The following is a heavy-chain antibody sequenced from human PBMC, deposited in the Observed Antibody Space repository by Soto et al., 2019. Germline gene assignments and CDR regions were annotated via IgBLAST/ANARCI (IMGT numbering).Heavy chain of an antibody. CDR3: AKEGAAAAFDI. Sequence: EVQLVASGGGLVQPGRSLRLSCAASGFTFDDYAMHWVRQAPGKGLEWVSGISWNSGSIGYADSVKGRFTISRDNAKNSLYLQMNSLRAEDTALYYCAKEGAAAAFDIWGQGTMVTVSS. CDR2: ISWNSGSI. V-gene: IGHV3-9*01. J-gene: IGHJ3*02. D-gene: IGHD6-13*01. CDR1: GFTFDDYA.